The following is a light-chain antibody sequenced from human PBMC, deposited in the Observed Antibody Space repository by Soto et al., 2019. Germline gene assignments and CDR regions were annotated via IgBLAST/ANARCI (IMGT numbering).Light chain of an antibody. V-gene: IGKV1-5*01. CDR1: QSISYW. J-gene: IGKJ2*01. CDR2: DAS. CDR3: QQYHTYSYT. Sequence: DIPMTQSPSTLSASVGDRVTITCRASQSISYWLAWYQQKPGKAPKLLIYDASGLQSGVPSRFSGSGSGTEFTLTISSLQPDDFATYFCQQYHTYSYTFGQGTKLEIK.